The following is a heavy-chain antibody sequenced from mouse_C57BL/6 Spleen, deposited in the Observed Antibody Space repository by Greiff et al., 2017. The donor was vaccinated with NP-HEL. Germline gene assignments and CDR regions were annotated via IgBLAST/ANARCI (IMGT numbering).Heavy chain of an antibody. D-gene: IGHD4-1*01. CDR1: GFTFSSYG. V-gene: IGHV5-6*01. Sequence: EVQVVESGGDLVKPGGSLKLSCAASGFTFSSYGMSWVRQTPDKRLEWVATISSGGSYTYYPDSVKGRFTISRDNAKNTLYLQMSSLKSEDTAMYYCARQTGMGPYFDYWGQGTTLTVSS. J-gene: IGHJ2*01. CDR2: ISSGGSYT. CDR3: ARQTGMGPYFDY.